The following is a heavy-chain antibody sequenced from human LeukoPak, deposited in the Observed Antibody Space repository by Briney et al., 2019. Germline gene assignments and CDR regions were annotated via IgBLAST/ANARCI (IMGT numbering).Heavy chain of an antibody. Sequence: GASVKVSCKASGYTFTSYGISWVRQAPGQGLEWMGWISAYNGNTNYAQKLQGRVTMTTDTSTSTAYMELRSLRSDDTAVYYCAGGGEGTENYDYVWGSYPFDYWGQGTLVTVSS. D-gene: IGHD3-16*01. CDR2: ISAYNGNT. CDR3: AGGGEGTENYDYVWGSYPFDY. CDR1: GYTFTSYG. J-gene: IGHJ4*02. V-gene: IGHV1-18*01.